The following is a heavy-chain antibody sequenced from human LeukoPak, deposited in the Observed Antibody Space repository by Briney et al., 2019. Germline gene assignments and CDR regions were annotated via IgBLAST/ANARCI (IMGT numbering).Heavy chain of an antibody. D-gene: IGHD1-26*01. J-gene: IGHJ4*02. CDR3: ARDTGSGNYFDY. CDR2: IYSGGST. Sequence: GGSLRLSCAASGFTVSSNYMSWVRQAPGKGLEWVSVIYSGGSTYYADSVKGRFAISRDNSKNTLYLQMNSLRVEDTAVYYCARDTGSGNYFDYWGQGTLVTVSS. CDR1: GFTVSSNY. V-gene: IGHV3-53*01.